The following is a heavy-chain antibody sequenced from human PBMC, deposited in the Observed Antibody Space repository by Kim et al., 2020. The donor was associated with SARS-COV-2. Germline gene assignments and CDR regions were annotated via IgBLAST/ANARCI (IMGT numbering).Heavy chain of an antibody. J-gene: IGHJ4*02. Sequence: KRYSPSLKGRLTITKDTAKNQVVLTMTNMDPVDTATYYCAHRGWHDYGDYWGQGTLVTVSS. CDR2: K. V-gene: IGHV2-5*01. CDR3: AHRGWHDYGDY.